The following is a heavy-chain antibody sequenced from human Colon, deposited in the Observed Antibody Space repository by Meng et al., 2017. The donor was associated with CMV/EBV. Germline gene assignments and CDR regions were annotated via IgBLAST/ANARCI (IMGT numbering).Heavy chain of an antibody. Sequence: SETLSLTCTVSGESMRSHYWSWIRQPPGKGLEGMGHVYYSGSATYSPSLRSRVSISVDMSKNQFSLKLRSVTAADTDMYFCARGLGHASNNSHDYWGQGTLVTVSS. CDR1: GESMRSHY. V-gene: IGHV4-59*11. CDR2: VYYSGSA. CDR3: ARGLGHASNNSHDY. J-gene: IGHJ4*02. D-gene: IGHD1-1*01.